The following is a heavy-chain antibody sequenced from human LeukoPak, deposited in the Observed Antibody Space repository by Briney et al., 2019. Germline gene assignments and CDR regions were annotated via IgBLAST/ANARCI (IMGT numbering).Heavy chain of an antibody. Sequence: ASVKVSCKASGYTFTSYFMHWVRQAPGQGLEWMGVVNPSSGSTTYSQKFQGRVTITRDTSTSTVYMDLCSLRSEDTAVYYCARAVGPRGGNWFDPWGQGTLVTVSS. V-gene: IGHV1-46*01. CDR2: VNPSSGST. CDR3: ARAVGPRGGNWFDP. CDR1: GYTFTSYF. J-gene: IGHJ5*02. D-gene: IGHD1-26*01.